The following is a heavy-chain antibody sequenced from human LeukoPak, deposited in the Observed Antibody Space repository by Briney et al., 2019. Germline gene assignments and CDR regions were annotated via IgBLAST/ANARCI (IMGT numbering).Heavy chain of an antibody. Sequence: GGSLRLSCAASGFTFNNYAMHWVRQAPGKGLEWVSRLGYDGRGTNYADSVKGRFTSSRDNAKNILYLQMKSLRADDTALYYCARDGFVGPVTDYPDYWGQGTMVTVSS. D-gene: IGHD1-20*01. CDR3: ARDGFVGPVTDYPDY. V-gene: IGHV3-74*01. CDR2: LGYDGRGT. J-gene: IGHJ4*01. CDR1: GFTFNNYA.